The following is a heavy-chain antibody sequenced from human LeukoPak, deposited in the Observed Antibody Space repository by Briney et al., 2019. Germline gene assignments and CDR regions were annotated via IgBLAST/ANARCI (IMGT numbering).Heavy chain of an antibody. D-gene: IGHD2-15*01. CDR2: IYTSGST. J-gene: IGHJ3*02. CDR1: GGSISSYY. V-gene: IGHV4-4*07. CDR3: ARGLCSGGTCYIRDAFDI. Sequence: SETLSLTCTVSGGSISSYYWSWIRQPAGKGLEWIGRIYTSGSTNYNPSLKSRVTVSEDTSKNQFSLKLSSVTAADTAVYYCARGLCSGGTCYIRDAFDIWGQGTMVTVSS.